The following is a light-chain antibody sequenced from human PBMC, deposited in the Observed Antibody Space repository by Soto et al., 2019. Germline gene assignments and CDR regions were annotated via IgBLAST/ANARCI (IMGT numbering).Light chain of an antibody. J-gene: IGKJ1*01. CDR2: DAS. Sequence: ELVLTQSPGTLSLSPGERVTLSCRASQSAISNLAWYQQKPGQTPRLLIYDASTRATDIPARFSGSGSGTDFTLTITRLEPEDFAVYYCQQYVTSSPRTFGQGTKVDI. CDR3: QQYVTSSPRT. V-gene: IGKV3-20*01. CDR1: QSAISN.